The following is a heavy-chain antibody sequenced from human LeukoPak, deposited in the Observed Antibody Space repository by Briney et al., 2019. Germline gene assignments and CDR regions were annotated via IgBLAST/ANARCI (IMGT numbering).Heavy chain of an antibody. CDR1: GFTFSSYS. D-gene: IGHD3-3*01. Sequence: GGSLRLSCAASGFTFSSYSMNWVRQAPGKGLEWVSYISSSSSTIYYADSVKGRFTISRDNAKNSLYLQMNSLRAEDTAVYYCAREQTYYDFWSGYSYWGQGTLVTVSS. V-gene: IGHV3-48*01. CDR2: ISSSSSTI. J-gene: IGHJ4*02. CDR3: AREQTYYDFWSGYSY.